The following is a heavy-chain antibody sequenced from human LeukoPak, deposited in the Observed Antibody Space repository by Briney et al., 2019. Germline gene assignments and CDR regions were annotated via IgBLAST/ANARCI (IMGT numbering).Heavy chain of an antibody. D-gene: IGHD3-22*01. CDR1: GGSISSGSYY. V-gene: IGHV4-61*02. CDR3: ARSGAGEWSYYYDSSGYASFDY. J-gene: IGHJ4*02. CDR2: IYTSGST. Sequence: SQTLSLTCTVSGGSISSGSYYWSWIRQPAGKGLEWIGRIYTSGSTNYNPSLKSRVTISVDTSKNQFSLKMSSVTAADTAVYYCARSGAGEWSYYYDSSGYASFDYWGQGTLVTVSS.